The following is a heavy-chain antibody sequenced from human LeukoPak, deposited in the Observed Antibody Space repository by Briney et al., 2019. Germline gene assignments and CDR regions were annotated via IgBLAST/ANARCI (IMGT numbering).Heavy chain of an antibody. D-gene: IGHD6-13*01. J-gene: IGHJ4*02. Sequence: ASVKVSCKASGYTFTGYYMHWVRQAPGQGLEWVGWINPNSGGTNYAQKLQGRVTMTRDTSISTAYMELSRLRSDDTDVYYCARIAAAGPNTDYWGQGTLVTVSS. CDR1: GYTFTGYY. CDR3: ARIAAAGPNTDY. V-gene: IGHV1-2*02. CDR2: INPNSGGT.